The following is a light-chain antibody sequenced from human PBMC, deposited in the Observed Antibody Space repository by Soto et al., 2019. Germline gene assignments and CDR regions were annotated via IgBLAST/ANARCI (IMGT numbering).Light chain of an antibody. CDR1: SSDVGGYNY. CDR3: SSYTSTETLV. V-gene: IGLV2-14*03. CDR2: EVS. Sequence: QSALTQPASVSGSPGQSITISCTGSSSDVGGYNYVTWYQQHPGKAPKLVIYEVSNRPSGVSNRLSGSKSGNTASLTISGLQAEDEADYYCSSYTSTETLVFGGGTKVTVL. J-gene: IGLJ2*01.